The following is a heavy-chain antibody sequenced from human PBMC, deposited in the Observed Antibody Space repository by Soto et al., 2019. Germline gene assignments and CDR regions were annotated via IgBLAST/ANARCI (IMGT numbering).Heavy chain of an antibody. D-gene: IGHD7-27*01. Sequence: QVQLVQSGPEVRVPGSSVTVSCKASAGTFPHYALSWVRQAPGQGLEWIGGIIPVLGTTTYAQKLQGRVSIIADESANTVYMELSRLTSEDTAVYYCACNWGNSLKNWPDPWGQGTLVTVSS. CDR1: AGTFPHYA. V-gene: IGHV1-69*01. CDR2: IIPVLGTT. CDR3: ACNWGNSLKNWPDP. J-gene: IGHJ5*02.